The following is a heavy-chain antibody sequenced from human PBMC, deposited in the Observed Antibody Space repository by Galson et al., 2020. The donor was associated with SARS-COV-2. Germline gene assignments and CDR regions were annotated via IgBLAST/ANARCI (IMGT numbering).Heavy chain of an antibody. V-gene: IGHV4-61*09. CDR1: GGSMNSGSYY. J-gene: IGHJ4*02. D-gene: IGHD6-19*01. CDR2: VFITGTT. CDR3: RQFALGAVPIDY. Sequence: SETLSLTCTVSGGSMNSGSYYWNWIRQPAGKGLVWIGHVFITGTTNYNPSLKSRATISLDTSKNQFSLKLTSVTAADTAVYYCRQFALGAVPIDYWGQGTLVTVSS.